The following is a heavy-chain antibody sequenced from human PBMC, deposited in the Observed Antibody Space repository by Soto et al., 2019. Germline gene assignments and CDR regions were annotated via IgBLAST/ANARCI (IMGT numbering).Heavy chain of an antibody. CDR1: GFTFSSHG. Sequence: QVQLVESGGGVVQPGRSLRLSCAASGFTFSSHGIHWVRQAPGKGLEWVAVIWNDGSNKYYVDSVKGRFTISRDNSKNTLYLQMNSLRVEDTAVYYCARDAGSGIWYFDLWGRGTLVTFSS. CDR2: IWNDGSNK. J-gene: IGHJ2*01. CDR3: ARDAGSGIWYFDL. V-gene: IGHV3-33*01. D-gene: IGHD3-10*01.